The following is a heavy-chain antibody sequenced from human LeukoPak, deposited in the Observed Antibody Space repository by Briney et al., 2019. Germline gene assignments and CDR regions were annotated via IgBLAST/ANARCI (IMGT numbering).Heavy chain of an antibody. D-gene: IGHD5-18*01. V-gene: IGHV4-34*01. CDR2: INHSGST. Sequence: PSETLSLTCAVYGGSFSGYYWSWIRQPPGKGLEGIGEINHSGSTNYNPSLKSRVTISVDTSKNQFSLKLSSVTAADTAVYYCARETRGYSYGRPSYFDYWGQGTLVTVSS. CDR1: GGSFSGYY. CDR3: ARETRGYSYGRPSYFDY. J-gene: IGHJ4*02.